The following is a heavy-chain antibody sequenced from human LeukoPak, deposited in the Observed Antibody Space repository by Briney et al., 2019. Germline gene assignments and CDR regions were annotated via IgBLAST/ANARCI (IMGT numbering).Heavy chain of an antibody. Sequence: PSETLSLTCTVSGGSISSYYWSWIRQPPGKGLEWIGYIYYSGSTNYNPSLKSRVTISVDTSKNQFSLKLSSVTAADTAVYYCLLRRDGYTHFDYWGQGTLVTVSS. V-gene: IGHV4-59*01. J-gene: IGHJ4*02. CDR2: IYYSGST. CDR3: LLRRDGYTHFDY. D-gene: IGHD5-24*01. CDR1: GGSISSYY.